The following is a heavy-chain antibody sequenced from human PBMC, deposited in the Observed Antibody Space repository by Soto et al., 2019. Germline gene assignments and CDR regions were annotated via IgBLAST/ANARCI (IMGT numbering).Heavy chain of an antibody. CDR3: AKDSSGYSPLDY. Sequence: GGSLRLSCAASGFTFSNYGMHWVRQAPGKGLEWVAVISYDGSNKYYIDSVKGRITISRDNSKNTLYLQMNSLRAEDTAVYYCAKDSSGYSPLDYWGQGTLVTVSS. D-gene: IGHD3-22*01. CDR1: GFTFSNYG. J-gene: IGHJ4*02. CDR2: ISYDGSNK. V-gene: IGHV3-30*18.